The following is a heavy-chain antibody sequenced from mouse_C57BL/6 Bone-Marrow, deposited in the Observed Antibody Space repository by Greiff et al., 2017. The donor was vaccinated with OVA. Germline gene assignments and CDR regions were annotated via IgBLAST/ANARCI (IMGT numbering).Heavy chain of an antibody. J-gene: IGHJ4*01. V-gene: IGHV1-52*01. Sequence: QVQLQQPGAELVRPGSSVKLSCKASGYTFTSYWMHWVKQRPIQGLEWIGNIDPSDSETHYNQKFKDKATLTVDKSSSTAYMQLSSLTSEDSAVYYCARKALYYYAMDYWGQGTSVTVSS. CDR1: GYTFTSYW. CDR3: ARKALYYYAMDY. CDR2: IDPSDSET.